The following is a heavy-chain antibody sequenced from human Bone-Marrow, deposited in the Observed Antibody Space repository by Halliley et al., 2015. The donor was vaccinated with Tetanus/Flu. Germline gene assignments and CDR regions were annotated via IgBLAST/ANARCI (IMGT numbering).Heavy chain of an antibody. Sequence: QLVQSGGGVVQPGRSRTLSCSASGFTFSRYAMHWVRQSPGKGLEWVALVSWDETKKLYLDSVKGRFTTSRDNDKNILHLHMDTVTSEDTATYYCARSRRAPDHQYAMDVWGQGTAVIVSS. CDR2: VSWDETKK. D-gene: IGHD2-2*01. CDR3: ARSRRAPDHQYAMDV. CDR1: GFTFSRYA. V-gene: IGHV3-30*03. J-gene: IGHJ6*02.